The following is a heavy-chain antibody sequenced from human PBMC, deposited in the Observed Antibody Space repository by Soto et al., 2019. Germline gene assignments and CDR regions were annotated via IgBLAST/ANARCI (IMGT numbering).Heavy chain of an antibody. V-gene: IGHV1-3*01. D-gene: IGHD3-10*01. Sequence: QVQLVQSGAEVKKPGASVKVSCKASGYTFTSYAMHWVRQVPGQRLEWMGWINAGNGNTKYSQKFQGRVTITRDTSASTAYMELSSLRSEYTAVYYCASGGPLYYYGSGSYVGWFDPWGQGTLVTVSS. CDR2: INAGNGNT. J-gene: IGHJ5*02. CDR1: GYTFTSYA. CDR3: ASGGPLYYYGSGSYVGWFDP.